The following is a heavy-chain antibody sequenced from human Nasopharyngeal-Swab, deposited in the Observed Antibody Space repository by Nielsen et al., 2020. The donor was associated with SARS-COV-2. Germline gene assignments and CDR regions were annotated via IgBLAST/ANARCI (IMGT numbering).Heavy chain of an antibody. CDR1: GFTFSSYA. CDR2: ISGSGGST. CDR3: AKKRVTMVRGVQAPTDY. V-gene: IGHV3-23*01. Sequence: GESLKISCAASGFTFSSYAMSWVRQAPGKGLEWVSAISGSGGSTYYADSVKGRFTISRDNSENTLYLQMNSLRVEDTAVYYCAKKRVTMVRGVQAPTDYWGQGTLVTVSS. J-gene: IGHJ4*02. D-gene: IGHD3-10*01.